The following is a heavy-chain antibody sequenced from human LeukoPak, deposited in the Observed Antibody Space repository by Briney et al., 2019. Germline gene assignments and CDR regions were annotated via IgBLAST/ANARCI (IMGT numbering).Heavy chain of an antibody. CDR1: GFTFSSYE. Sequence: GGSLRLSCAASGFTFSSYEMNWVRQAPGKGLEWLSYISVSSGSTKKYADSVQGRFTVSRDNAKNSLYLQMNSLRAEDTAVYYCARNDLEANGYFDYWGQGTLVTVSS. V-gene: IGHV3-48*03. D-gene: IGHD3/OR15-3a*01. CDR3: ARNDLEANGYFDY. J-gene: IGHJ4*02. CDR2: ISVSSGSTK.